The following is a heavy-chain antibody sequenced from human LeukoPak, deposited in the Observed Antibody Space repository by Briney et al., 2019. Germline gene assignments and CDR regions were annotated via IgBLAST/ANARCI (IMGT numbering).Heavy chain of an antibody. CDR3: AKDSPPYCSGGSCSGYFDY. J-gene: IGHJ4*02. D-gene: IGHD2-15*01. CDR2: ISGSGGST. Sequence: GGSLRLSCAASGFTFSSYGMSWVRQAPGKGLGWVSAISGSGGSTYYADSVKGRFTISRDNSKNTLYLQMNSLRAEDTAVYYCAKDSPPYCSGGSCSGYFDYWGQGTLVTVSS. CDR1: GFTFSSYG. V-gene: IGHV3-23*01.